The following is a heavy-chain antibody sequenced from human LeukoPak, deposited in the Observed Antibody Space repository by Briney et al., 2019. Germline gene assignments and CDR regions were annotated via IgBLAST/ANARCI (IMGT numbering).Heavy chain of an antibody. Sequence: GGSLRLSCAASGFTFSTYAMSWVRQAPGKGLEWVSSINGSGNATYYADSVKGRFTISRDNSKNTLYLQMNSLRAEDTAVYYCAKDRYCYGGDCSGELDNWGQGTLVTVSS. V-gene: IGHV3-23*01. D-gene: IGHD2-21*02. CDR1: GFTFSTYA. CDR2: INGSGNAT. CDR3: AKDRYCYGGDCSGELDN. J-gene: IGHJ4*02.